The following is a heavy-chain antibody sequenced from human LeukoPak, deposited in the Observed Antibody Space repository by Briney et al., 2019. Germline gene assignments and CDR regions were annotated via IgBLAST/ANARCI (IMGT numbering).Heavy chain of an antibody. CDR1: GLHFSGTA. Sequence: GGSLRLSCAASGLHFSGTAMSWVRQAPGKGLEWVSAISHDGMNAYYADSVKGRFTISRDNSKKTVSLEMSSLTAADAGVYYCAKDGAQYSSGPECDPRGQGALVTVSP. CDR2: ISHDGMNA. CDR3: AKDGAQYSSGPECDP. J-gene: IGHJ5*02. D-gene: IGHD6-19*01. V-gene: IGHV3-23*01.